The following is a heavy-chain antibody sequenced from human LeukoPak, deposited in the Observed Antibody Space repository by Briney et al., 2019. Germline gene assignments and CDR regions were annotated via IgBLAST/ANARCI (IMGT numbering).Heavy chain of an antibody. CDR3: ARRTGWYGDAFDI. D-gene: IGHD6-19*01. J-gene: IGHJ3*02. V-gene: IGHV1-18*01. CDR1: GYTFTTYG. CDR2: ITTYNVNT. Sequence: ASVKVSCKASGYTFTTYGISWVRQAPGQGLEWMGWITTYNVNTNNAQKVQGRVTMTTDTSTSTAYMELRSLRSDDTAVYYCARRTGWYGDAFDIWGQGTLVTVSS.